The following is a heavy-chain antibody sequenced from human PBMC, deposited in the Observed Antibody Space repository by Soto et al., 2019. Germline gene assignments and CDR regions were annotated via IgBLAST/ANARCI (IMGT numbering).Heavy chain of an antibody. CDR3: ARGAALAGKLDL. Sequence: NPVGSLRLSCEASGFTFTSDSMTWVRQAPGKGLEWVSSISSHGRDIFYADSVKGRFTISRDNAKDSLHLQMNSLTGEDSAVYYCARGAALAGKLDLWGQGTLVTVSS. CDR2: ISSHGRDI. CDR1: GFTFTSDS. J-gene: IGHJ4*02. D-gene: IGHD6-19*01. V-gene: IGHV3-21*06.